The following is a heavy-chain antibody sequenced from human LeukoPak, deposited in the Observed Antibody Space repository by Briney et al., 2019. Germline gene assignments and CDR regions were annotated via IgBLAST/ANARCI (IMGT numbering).Heavy chain of an antibody. J-gene: IGHJ4*02. CDR1: RFSLDGYG. Sequence: AASRFSLDGYGMIRVGQGPGQGLKWLSRINWNGGRTGYADSVKGRFTISRDNAKNSLYLQMNSLRAEDTALYYCARLYSSGSEDYWGQGTLVTVSS. V-gene: IGHV3-20*03. D-gene: IGHD6-19*01. CDR2: INWNGGRT. CDR3: ARLYSSGSEDY.